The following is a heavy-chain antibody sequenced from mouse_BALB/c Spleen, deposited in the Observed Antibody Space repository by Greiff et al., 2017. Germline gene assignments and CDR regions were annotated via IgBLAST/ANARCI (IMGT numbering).Heavy chain of an antibody. J-gene: IGHJ2*01. V-gene: IGHV1S56*01. Sequence: QVQLQQSGPELVKPGASVRISCKASGYTFTSYYIHWVKQRPGQGLEWIGWIYPGNVNTKYNEKFKGKATLTADKSSSTAYMQLSSLTSEDSAVYFCARKGLGSREYYFDYWGQGTTLTVSS. D-gene: IGHD1-1*01. CDR1: GYTFTSYY. CDR3: ARKGLGSREYYFDY. CDR2: IYPGNVNT.